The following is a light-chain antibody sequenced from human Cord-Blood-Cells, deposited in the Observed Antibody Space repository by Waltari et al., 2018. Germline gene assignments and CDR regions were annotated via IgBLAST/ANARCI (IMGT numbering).Light chain of an antibody. Sequence: EIVFTPSPDTLSLSPGESATLSCRASQSVSSYLAWYQQKPGQAPRLLIYDASNRATGIPARFSGSGSGTDFTLTISSLEPEDFAVYYCQQRSNWPPITFGQGTRLEIK. J-gene: IGKJ5*01. CDR1: QSVSSY. V-gene: IGKV3-11*01. CDR2: DAS. CDR3: QQRSNWPPIT.